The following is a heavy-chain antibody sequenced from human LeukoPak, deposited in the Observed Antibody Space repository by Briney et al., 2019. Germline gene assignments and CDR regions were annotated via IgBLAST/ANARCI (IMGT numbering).Heavy chain of an antibody. Sequence: SETLSLTCTVSGGSISSSSYYWGWISQPPGKGLEWIGSIYYSGSTYYNPSLKSRVTISVDTSKNQFSLKLSSVTAADTAVYYCARVVPQTYYFDYWGQGTLVTVSS. CDR2: IYYSGST. V-gene: IGHV4-39*07. J-gene: IGHJ4*02. CDR1: GGSISSSSYY. CDR3: ARVVPQTYYFDY.